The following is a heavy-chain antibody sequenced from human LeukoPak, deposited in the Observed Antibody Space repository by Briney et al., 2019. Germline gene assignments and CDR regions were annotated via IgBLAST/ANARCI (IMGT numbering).Heavy chain of an antibody. CDR3: AKDTYYYGSGSYLY. CDR2: ISGSGGST. J-gene: IGHJ4*02. CDR1: GFTFSNSG. Sequence: GGSLRLSCAASGFTFSNSGMHWVRQAPGKGLEWVSAISGSGGSTYYADSVKGRYTISRDNSKNTLYLQMNSLRAEDTAVYYCAKDTYYYGSGSYLYWGQGTLVTVSS. D-gene: IGHD3-10*01. V-gene: IGHV3-23*01.